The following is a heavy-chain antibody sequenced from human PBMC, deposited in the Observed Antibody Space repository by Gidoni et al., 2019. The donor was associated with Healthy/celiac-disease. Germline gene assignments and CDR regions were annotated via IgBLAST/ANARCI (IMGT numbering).Heavy chain of an antibody. D-gene: IGHD4-17*01. CDR2: IYYSGST. V-gene: IGHV4-59*01. J-gene: IGHJ3*02. CDR1: GGSISSYY. Sequence: QVQLQESGPGLVKPSETLSLTCTVSGGSISSYYWSWIRQPPGKGLEWIGYIYYSGSTNYNPSLKSRVTISVDTSKNQFSLKLSSVTAADTAVYYCARSARLAVTTPSDVDAFDIWGQGTMVTVSS. CDR3: ARSARLAVTTPSDVDAFDI.